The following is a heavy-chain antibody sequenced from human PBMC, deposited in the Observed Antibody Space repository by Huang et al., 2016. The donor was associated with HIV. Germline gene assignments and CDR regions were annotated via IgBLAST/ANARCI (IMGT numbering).Heavy chain of an antibody. Sequence: DVQLLESGGGLVQPGGSLRLSCSGSGTPFTNYPLTWVRQGPGKGLEWVSTISGTDGMTYSADSLKGRFTISRDDSQNTLFLQMTSLRVDDTALYYCARSTIYGVILPLGRYHLDSWGQGTLVSVSS. CDR3: ARSTIYGVILPLGRYHLDS. V-gene: IGHV3-23*01. CDR2: ISGTDGMT. J-gene: IGHJ4*02. CDR1: GTPFTNYP. D-gene: IGHD3-3*01.